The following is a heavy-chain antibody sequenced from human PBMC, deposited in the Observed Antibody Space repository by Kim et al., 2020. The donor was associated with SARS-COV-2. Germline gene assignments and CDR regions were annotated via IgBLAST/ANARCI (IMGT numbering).Heavy chain of an antibody. V-gene: IGHV3-33*05. CDR3: AKDSSGYYWGLYDY. CDR2: ISYDGSNK. Sequence: GGSLRLSCAASGFTFSSYGMHWVRQAPGKGLEWVAVISYDGSNKYYADSVKGRFTISRDNSKNTLYLQMNSLRAEDTAVYYCAKDSSGYYWGLYDYWGQGTLVTVSS. J-gene: IGHJ4*02. D-gene: IGHD3-22*01. CDR1: GFTFSSYG.